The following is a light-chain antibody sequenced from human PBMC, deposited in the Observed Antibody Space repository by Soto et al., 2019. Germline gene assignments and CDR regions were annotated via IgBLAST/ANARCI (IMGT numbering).Light chain of an antibody. J-gene: IGKJ5*01. Sequence: EIVLTQSPGTLSLSPGERATLSCRASQSVSNNYLAWYQQKPGQAPRLLIYGASTRATGIPARFSGSGSGTDFTLTIGSLEPEDSAVYYCQQRKNWPPITVGQGTRLEIK. CDR1: QSVSNNY. V-gene: IGKV3D-20*02. CDR2: GAS. CDR3: QQRKNWPPIT.